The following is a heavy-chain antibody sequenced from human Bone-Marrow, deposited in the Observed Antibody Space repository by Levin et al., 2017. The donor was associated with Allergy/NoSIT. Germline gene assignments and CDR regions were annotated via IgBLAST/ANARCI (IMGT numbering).Heavy chain of an antibody. V-gene: IGHV3-30*04. J-gene: IGHJ4*02. CDR1: GFTFRTYA. CDR2: ISNDRSDK. Sequence: PGGSLRLSCAVSGFTFRTYAMHWVRQAPGKGLEWVAVISNDRSDKYYADSVRGRFTISRDNSKNTLFLEMNSLRTEDTAVYFCARLPRTSPGQDYWGQGTLVTVSS. CDR3: ARLPRTSPGQDY. D-gene: IGHD1/OR15-1a*01.